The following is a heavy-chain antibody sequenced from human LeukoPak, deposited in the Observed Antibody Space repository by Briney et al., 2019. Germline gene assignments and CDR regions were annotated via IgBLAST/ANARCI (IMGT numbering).Heavy chain of an antibody. J-gene: IGHJ5*02. Sequence: PGGSRRLSCAASGFTFSSDWMSWVRQAPGKGLEWVANIKQDGSEKYYVDSVKGRFTISRDNAKNSLYLQMNSLRAEDTAVYYWARDHANYDFWSGYYTPYNWFDPWGKGILVTVSS. V-gene: IGHV3-7*01. CDR1: GFTFSSDW. D-gene: IGHD3-3*01. CDR3: ARDHANYDFWSGYYTPYNWFDP. CDR2: IKQDGSEK.